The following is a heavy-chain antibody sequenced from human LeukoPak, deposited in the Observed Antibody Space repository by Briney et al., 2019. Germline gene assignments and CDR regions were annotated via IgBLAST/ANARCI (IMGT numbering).Heavy chain of an antibody. J-gene: IGHJ1*01. CDR1: GFTFSGVW. Sequence: GGSLRLSCAASGFTFSGVWMHWVRQAPGKGLVWVSRINNDGSTTRHADSVKGRFTISRDNARNTLYLQMNSLRVEDTAVYYCARVSGPGMNEYYHLWGQGTLVTVSS. CDR2: INNDGSTT. D-gene: IGHD3-10*01. CDR3: ARVSGPGMNEYYHL. V-gene: IGHV3-74*01.